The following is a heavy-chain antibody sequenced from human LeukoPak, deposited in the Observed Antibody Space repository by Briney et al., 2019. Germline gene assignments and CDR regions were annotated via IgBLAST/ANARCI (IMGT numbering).Heavy chain of an antibody. J-gene: IGHJ4*02. D-gene: IGHD2-2*03. Sequence: PSQTLSLTCTVSGGSISSGDYYWSWIRQPPGEGLEWIGYIYYSGSAYYNPSLKSRVTISVDTSKNQFSLKLSSVTAADTAVYYCARGLARFHGSASDYWGQGALVTVSS. CDR1: GGSISSGDYY. CDR3: ARGLARFHGSASDY. CDR2: IYYSGSA. V-gene: IGHV4-30-4*01.